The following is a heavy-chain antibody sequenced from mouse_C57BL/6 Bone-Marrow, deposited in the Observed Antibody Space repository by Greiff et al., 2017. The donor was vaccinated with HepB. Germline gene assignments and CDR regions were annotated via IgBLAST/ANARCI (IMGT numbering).Heavy chain of an antibody. CDR1: GYTFTGYW. V-gene: IGHV1-9*01. J-gene: IGHJ3*01. CDR2: ILPGSGST. CDR3: ARGHYYYYGPWFAY. D-gene: IGHD1-1*01. Sequence: QVQLQQSGAELMKPGASVKLSCKATGYTFTGYWIEWVKQRPGHGLEWIGEILPGSGSTNYNEKFKGKATFTADTSPNTADMQLSSLTTEDSAIYYCARGHYYYYGPWFAYWGQGTLVTVSA.